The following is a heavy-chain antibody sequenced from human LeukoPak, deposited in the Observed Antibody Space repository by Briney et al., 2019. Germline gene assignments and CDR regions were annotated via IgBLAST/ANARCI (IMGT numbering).Heavy chain of an antibody. Sequence: PSETLSLTCAVSGGSISSSTYYWGWIRQPPGKGLEWIGSINYSGYKYDNPSLKSRVTISGDTSKNQFSLKLSSVTAADTAVYYCAREHCSGGSCYSIYYYYYMDVWGKGTTVTVSS. CDR3: AREHCSGGSCYSIYYYYYMDV. CDR1: GGSISSSTYY. D-gene: IGHD2-15*01. J-gene: IGHJ6*03. CDR2: INYSGYK. V-gene: IGHV4-39*07.